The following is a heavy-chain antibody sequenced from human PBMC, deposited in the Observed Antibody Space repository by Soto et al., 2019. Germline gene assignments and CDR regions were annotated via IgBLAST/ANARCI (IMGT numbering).Heavy chain of an antibody. D-gene: IGHD5-18*01. CDR2: INAGNGNT. V-gene: IGHV1-3*01. CDR1: GYTFTSYA. Sequence: ASVKVSCKASGYTFTSYAMHWVRQAPGQRLEWMGWINAGNGNTKYSQKFQGRVTITRDTSASTAYMELSSLRSEDTAVYYCARVPGYSYGNNWCDTCGQGTLVTVSS. CDR3: ARVPGYSYGNNWCDT. J-gene: IGHJ5*02.